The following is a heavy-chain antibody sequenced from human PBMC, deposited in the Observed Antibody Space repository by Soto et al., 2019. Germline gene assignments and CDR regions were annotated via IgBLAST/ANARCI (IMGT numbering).Heavy chain of an antibody. D-gene: IGHD2-15*01. CDR3: AKRADIVVVVAATGFDP. CDR2: ISGSGGST. J-gene: IGHJ5*02. CDR1: GFTFSSYA. Sequence: EVQLLESGGGLVQPGGSLRLSCAASGFTFSSYAMSWVRQAPGKGLEWVSAISGSGGSTYYADSVKGRFTIPRDNSKNTLYLQMNSLRAEDTAVYYCAKRADIVVVVAATGFDPWGQGTLVTVSS. V-gene: IGHV3-23*01.